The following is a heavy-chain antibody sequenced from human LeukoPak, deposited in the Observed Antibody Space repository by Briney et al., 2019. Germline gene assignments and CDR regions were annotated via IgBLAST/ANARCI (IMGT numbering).Heavy chain of an antibody. CDR3: ARPAASPLYYSLDH. V-gene: IGHV1-69*13. D-gene: IGHD3-16*01. J-gene: IGHJ4*02. Sequence: ASVKVSCKASGGTFSNYAISWVRQAPGQGLEWMGGIIPIFGTANYAQKFQGRVTITADESTSTAYMELSSLRSEDTAVYYCARPAASPLYYSLDHWGRGTLVTVSS. CDR1: GGTFSNYA. CDR2: IIPIFGTA.